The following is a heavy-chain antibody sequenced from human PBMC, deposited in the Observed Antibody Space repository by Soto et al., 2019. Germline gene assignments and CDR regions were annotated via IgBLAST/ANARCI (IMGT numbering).Heavy chain of an antibody. J-gene: IGHJ6*02. D-gene: IGHD1-26*01. CDR2: IWHDGNNK. Sequence: QVQLVESGGGVVQPGRSLRLSCAASGFTFSNYGMHWVRQAPGKGLEWVAIIWHDGNNKYYADSVRGRFIISRDNSKNRLYLQMNSLRAEDTAVYYCASDLVGASDSYGLDVWGQGTPVTASS. CDR1: GFTFSNYG. CDR3: ASDLVGASDSYGLDV. V-gene: IGHV3-33*01.